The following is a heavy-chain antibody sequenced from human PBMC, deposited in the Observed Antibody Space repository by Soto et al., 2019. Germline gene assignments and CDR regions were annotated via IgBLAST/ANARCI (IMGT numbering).Heavy chain of an antibody. Sequence: EVQMVESGGGLVKPGESLRLSCAASGFTFSDYSMNWVRQAPGKGLEWVDSISSRSSYIYYADSVKGRCTISRDHSKNALSLQMNTMTAEDTDVYYCARGGGTTTAIKGLFDPWGQGTLVTVSS. D-gene: IGHD4-17*01. CDR3: ARGGGTTTAIKGLFDP. CDR2: ISSRSSYI. CDR1: GFTFSDYS. V-gene: IGHV3-21*04. J-gene: IGHJ5*02.